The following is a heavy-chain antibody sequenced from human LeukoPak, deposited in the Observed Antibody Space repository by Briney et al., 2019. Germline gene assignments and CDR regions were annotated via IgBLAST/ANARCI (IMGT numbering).Heavy chain of an antibody. Sequence: SETLSLTCTVSGVFINSNTYSWGWIRQPPGEGLAWIGTISYTGNTYYNSSLKSRLTISVDTSKTQFSLKLSSVTAADTAVYYCARDSGTTGEVKFDPWGQGTLVTVSS. D-gene: IGHD3-10*01. CDR3: ARDSGTTGEVKFDP. V-gene: IGHV4-39*07. CDR1: GVFINSNTYS. J-gene: IGHJ5*02. CDR2: ISYTGNT.